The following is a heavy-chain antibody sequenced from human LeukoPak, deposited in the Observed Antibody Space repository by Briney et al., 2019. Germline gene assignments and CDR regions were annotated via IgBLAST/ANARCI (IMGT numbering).Heavy chain of an antibody. V-gene: IGHV1-69*05. CDR1: GGTFSGYA. D-gene: IGHD3-22*01. CDR2: IIPIFGTA. J-gene: IGHJ4*02. CDR3: ARDEEVSYDSSGYYRTPFDY. Sequence: SVKVSCKASGGTFSGYAISWVRQAPGQGFEWMGRIIPIFGTANYAQKFQGRVTITTDESTSTAYMELSSLRSEDTAVYYCARDEEVSYDSSGYYRTPFDYWGQGTLVTVSS.